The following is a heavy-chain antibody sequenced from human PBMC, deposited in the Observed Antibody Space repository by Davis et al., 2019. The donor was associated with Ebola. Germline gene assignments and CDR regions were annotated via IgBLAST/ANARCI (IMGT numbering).Heavy chain of an antibody. CDR1: GFSYGDYW. J-gene: IGHJ4*02. CDR2: INQDGRET. V-gene: IGHV3-7*01. D-gene: IGHD6-19*01. CDR3: AREISVAYFDY. Sequence: GESLKISCAASGFSYGDYWMNWVRQAPGKGLEWVANINQDGRETYYVDSVKGRFTISRDNAKNSLYLQMNSLRAEDTAVYYCAREISVAYFDYWGQGTLVTVSS.